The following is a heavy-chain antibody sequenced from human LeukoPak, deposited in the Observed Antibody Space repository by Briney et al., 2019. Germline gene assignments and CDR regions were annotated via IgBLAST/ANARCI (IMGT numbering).Heavy chain of an antibody. CDR2: ITWNSGSI. J-gene: IGHJ4*02. CDR3: AKEDHLAS. V-gene: IGHV3-9*01. D-gene: IGHD1-14*01. CDR1: GFTFDDYT. Sequence: GGSLRLSCAASGFTFDDYTMHWVRQAPGKGLEWVSGITWNSGSIGYADSVRGRFTISRDNAKNSLYLEVNSLRAEDTALYYCAKEDHLASWGQGTLVTVSS.